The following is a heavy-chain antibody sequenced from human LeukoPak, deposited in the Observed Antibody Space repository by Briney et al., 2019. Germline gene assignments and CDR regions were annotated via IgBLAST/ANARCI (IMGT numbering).Heavy chain of an antibody. Sequence: ETLSLTCAVYGGSFSGYYWSWIRQPPGKGLEWIGEINHSGSTNYNPSLKSRVTISVDTSKNQFTLKLSSVTAADTAVYYCARVDGCSSTSCGPWGQGTLVTVSS. CDR2: INHSGST. V-gene: IGHV4-34*01. CDR3: ARVDGCSSTSCGP. J-gene: IGHJ5*02. D-gene: IGHD2-2*01. CDR1: GGSFSGYY.